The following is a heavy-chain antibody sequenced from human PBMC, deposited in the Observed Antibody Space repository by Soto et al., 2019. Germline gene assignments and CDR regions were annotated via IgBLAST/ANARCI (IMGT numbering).Heavy chain of an antibody. CDR1: GYTFTSYG. D-gene: IGHD6-19*01. V-gene: IGHV1-18*04. Sequence: GASVKVSCKASGYTFTSYGISWVRQAPGQGLEWMGWISAYNGNTNYAQKLQGRVTMTTDTSTSTAYMELRSLRSDDTAVYYCARAQYSSGWSYFDYWGQGTLVTVSS. J-gene: IGHJ4*02. CDR2: ISAYNGNT. CDR3: ARAQYSSGWSYFDY.